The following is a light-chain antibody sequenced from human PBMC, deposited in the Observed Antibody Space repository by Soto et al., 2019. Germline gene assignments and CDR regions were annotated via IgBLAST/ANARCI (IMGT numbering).Light chain of an antibody. V-gene: IGLV1-44*01. Sequence: VLTQPPSASGTPGQRVTISCSGSSSNIGSNTVNWYQQLPGTAPKLLIYSNNQRPSGVPDRFSGSKSGTSASLAISGLQSEDEADYYCAAWDDSPNYVFGTGTKVTVL. CDR2: SNN. CDR1: SSNIGSNT. J-gene: IGLJ1*01. CDR3: AAWDDSPNYV.